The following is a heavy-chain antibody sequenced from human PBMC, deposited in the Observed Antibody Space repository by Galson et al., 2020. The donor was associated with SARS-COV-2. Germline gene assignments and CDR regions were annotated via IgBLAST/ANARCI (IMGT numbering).Heavy chain of an antibody. CDR2: IYYSGNT. CDR3: ARGGGYGGPFDY. CDR1: GGSISRYY. Sequence: SETLSLTCTVSGGSISRYYWSWIRLSPGKGLEWIGYIYYSGNTNYNPSLYSRVTISVDTSKSQFSLRLRSVTAADTAMYYCARGGGYGGPFDYWGQGILVAVSS. V-gene: IGHV4-59*08. D-gene: IGHD4-17*01. J-gene: IGHJ4*02.